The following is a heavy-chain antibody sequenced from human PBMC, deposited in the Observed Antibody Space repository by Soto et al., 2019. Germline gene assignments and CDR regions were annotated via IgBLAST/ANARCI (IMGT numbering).Heavy chain of an antibody. V-gene: IGHV3-30*19. CDR3: ARWGTAGGLDV. CDR1: GFTFRSYV. CDR2: TSYDGSDK. J-gene: IGHJ1*01. D-gene: IGHD3-16*01. Sequence: QVQLVESGGGVVQPGTSLRVSCVGSGFTFRSYVIHWVRQAPGKGLEWVALTSYDGSDKYYDDSVRGRFTISRDNSRNTVDLKMHSLSLEDTALYYCARWGTAGGLDVWGQGTLVSVS.